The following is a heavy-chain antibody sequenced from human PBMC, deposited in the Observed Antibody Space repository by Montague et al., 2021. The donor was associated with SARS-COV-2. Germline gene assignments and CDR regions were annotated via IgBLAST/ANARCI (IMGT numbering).Heavy chain of an antibody. J-gene: IGHJ4*02. CDR2: IYYSGST. CDR3: AREGGWIARRSYYFDY. V-gene: IGHV4-39*07. D-gene: IGHD5-12*01. Sequence: SETLSLTCTVSGGSISNSSYYWGWIRQPPGKGLEWIGSIYYSGSTYYNPSLKSRVTISVDTSKNQFSLKLSSVTAADTAVYYRAREGGWIARRSYYFDYWGQGTLVTVSS. CDR1: GGSISNSSYY.